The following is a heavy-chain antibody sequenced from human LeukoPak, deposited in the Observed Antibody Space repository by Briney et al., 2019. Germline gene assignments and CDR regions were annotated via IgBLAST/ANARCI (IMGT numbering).Heavy chain of an antibody. V-gene: IGHV3-7*01. CDR1: GFSFISYW. CDR2: IKQDGSAK. J-gene: IGHJ4*02. Sequence: GGSLRLSCAASGFSFISYWMSWVRQAPGKGLEWVANIKQDGSAKNYVDSVKGRFTISRDNAENSLYLQLNNLRAEDTAVYYCAGCAGNSCYFDYWGQGTLVIVSS. CDR3: AGCAGNSCYFDY. D-gene: IGHD1-1*01.